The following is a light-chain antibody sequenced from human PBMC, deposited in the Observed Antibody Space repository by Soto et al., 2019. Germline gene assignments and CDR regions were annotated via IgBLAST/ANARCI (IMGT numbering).Light chain of an antibody. Sequence: QSALTQPASVSGSPGQSITISCTGTSSDVGGYNYVSWYQQHPGKAPKLMIYDVSNRPSGVSNRFSGSKSGNTASLTISGRQAEDVADYYCSSYTSSSTLVVFGGGTKLTVL. J-gene: IGLJ2*01. CDR3: SSYTSSSTLVV. CDR2: DVS. V-gene: IGLV2-14*01. CDR1: SSDVGGYNY.